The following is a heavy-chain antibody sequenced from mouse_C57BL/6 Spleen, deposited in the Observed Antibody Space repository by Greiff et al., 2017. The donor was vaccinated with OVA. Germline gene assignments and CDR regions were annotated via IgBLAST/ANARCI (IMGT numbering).Heavy chain of an antibody. J-gene: IGHJ4*01. D-gene: IGHD3-3*01. Sequence: EVQGVESGGGLVQPGGSLKLSCAASGFTFSDYGMAWVRQAPRKGPEWVAFISNLAYSIYYADTVTGRFTISRENAKNTLYLEMSSLRSEDTAMYYCARLGQEYYYAMDYWGQGTSVTVSS. CDR2: ISNLAYSI. CDR1: GFTFSDYG. CDR3: ARLGQEYYYAMDY. V-gene: IGHV5-15*01.